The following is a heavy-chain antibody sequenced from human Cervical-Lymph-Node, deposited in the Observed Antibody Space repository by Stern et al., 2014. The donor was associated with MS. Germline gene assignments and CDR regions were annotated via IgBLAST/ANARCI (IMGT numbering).Heavy chain of an antibody. V-gene: IGHV3-23*04. J-gene: IGHJ4*02. D-gene: IGHD2-2*02. CDR2: ISGSGGST. Sequence: EDQLVESGGGLVQPGGSLRLSCAASGFTFSSYAMSWVRQAPGKGLEWVSAISGSGGSTYYAGSVKGRFTISRGNSKNTLYLQMNSLRAEDAAVYYCAKLPATAIRRFDYWGQGTLVTVSS. CDR3: AKLPATAIRRFDY. CDR1: GFTFSSYA.